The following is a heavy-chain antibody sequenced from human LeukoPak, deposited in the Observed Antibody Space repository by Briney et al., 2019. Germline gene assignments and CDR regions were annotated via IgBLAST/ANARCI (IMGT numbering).Heavy chain of an antibody. V-gene: IGHV3-48*04. Sequence: PGGSLRLSCAASGFTFNRYSMNWVRQAPGKGLEWISYISRTSGTIYYADSVRGRFTMSRDNAKNSLSLQLNSLRAEDTAVYYCARSGNNYGNFWFDYWGQGTLVTVSS. CDR1: GFTFNRYS. D-gene: IGHD5-18*01. CDR3: ARSGNNYGNFWFDY. J-gene: IGHJ4*02. CDR2: ISRTSGTI.